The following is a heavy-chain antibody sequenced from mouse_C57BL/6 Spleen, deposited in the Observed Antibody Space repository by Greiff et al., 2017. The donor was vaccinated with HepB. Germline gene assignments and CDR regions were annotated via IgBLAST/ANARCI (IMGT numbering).Heavy chain of an antibody. CDR1: GFSLTSYG. CDR2: IWRGGST. CDR3: AKNSNPWYFDV. Sequence: VQLQESGPGLVQPSQILSITCTVSGFSLTSYGVHWVRQSPGKGLEWLGVIWRGGSTDYNAAFMSRLSITKDNSKSQVFFKMNSLQADDTAIYYCAKNSNPWYFDVWGTGTTVTVSS. V-gene: IGHV2-5*01. J-gene: IGHJ1*03.